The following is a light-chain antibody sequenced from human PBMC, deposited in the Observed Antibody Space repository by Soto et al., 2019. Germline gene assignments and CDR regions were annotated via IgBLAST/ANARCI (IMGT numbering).Light chain of an antibody. J-gene: IGKJ1*01. V-gene: IGKV3-15*01. Sequence: EIVMTQSPATLSVSPGERATLSCRASQSVSTNLAWYQQKPGQATRLLVYGASTRATGIPASFSGSGSGTEFSLTVRRMRCEDFAVYYCHQYNNWPRTLGQGTKVEIK. CDR2: GAS. CDR1: QSVSTN. CDR3: HQYNNWPRT.